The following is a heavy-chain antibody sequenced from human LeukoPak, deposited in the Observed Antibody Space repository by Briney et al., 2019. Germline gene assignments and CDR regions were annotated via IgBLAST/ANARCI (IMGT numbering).Heavy chain of an antibody. CDR2: INSDGSTT. Sequence: GGSLRLSCAASGFTFSSYWMHWVRQAPGKGLVWVSHINSDGSTTTYADSVKGRFTISRDYARNTLYLQMNSLRAEDTAVYYCAELGITMIGGVWGKGTTVTISS. V-gene: IGHV3-74*01. D-gene: IGHD3-10*02. CDR1: GFTFSSYW. J-gene: IGHJ6*04. CDR3: AELGITMIGGV.